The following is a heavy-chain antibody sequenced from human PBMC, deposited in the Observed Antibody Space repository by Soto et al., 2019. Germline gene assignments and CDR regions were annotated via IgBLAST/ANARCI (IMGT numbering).Heavy chain of an antibody. CDR1: GGSISSSNW. Sequence: QVQLQESGPGLVKPSGTLSLTCAVSGGSISSSNWWSWVRQPPGKGLEWIGEIYHSGSTNYNPSLKTRVTISVDKSEDQFTPKRSSVTAADTAVYYCARGGEWLRTTTQYYYYYGRDVWGQGTTVAVSS. J-gene: IGHJ6*02. CDR3: ARGGEWLRTTTQYYYYYGRDV. D-gene: IGHD5-12*01. V-gene: IGHV4-4*02. CDR2: IYHSGST.